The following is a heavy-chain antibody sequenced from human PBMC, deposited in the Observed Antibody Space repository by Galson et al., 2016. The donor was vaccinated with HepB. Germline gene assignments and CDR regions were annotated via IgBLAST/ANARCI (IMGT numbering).Heavy chain of an antibody. J-gene: IGHJ3*02. Sequence: SLRLSCAASGFTFNDYAMHWVRQAPGKGLEWVAVVSYDGTDKYYTDSVKGRFTISRDKSKTMLYLQMSSLRTEDTAVYYCAKDLGLYHRDDAFHIWGQGTMVTISS. CDR3: AKDLGLYHRDDAFHI. D-gene: IGHD1-14*01. V-gene: IGHV3-30-3*01. CDR2: VSYDGTDK. CDR1: GFTFNDYA.